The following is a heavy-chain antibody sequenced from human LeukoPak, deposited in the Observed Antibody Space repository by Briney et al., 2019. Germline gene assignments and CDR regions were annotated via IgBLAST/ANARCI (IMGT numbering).Heavy chain of an antibody. J-gene: IGHJ4*02. CDR2: ISSSSSYI. CDR1: GFTFSSYS. CDR3: ARGRPYYYDSSGYCFDY. V-gene: IGHV3-21*01. Sequence: PGGSLRLSCAASGFTFSSYSMNWVRQAPGKGLEWVSSISSSSSYIYYADSVKGRFTISRDNAKNSLYLQMNSLRAEDTAVYYCARGRPYYYDSSGYCFDYWGQGTLVTVSS. D-gene: IGHD3-22*01.